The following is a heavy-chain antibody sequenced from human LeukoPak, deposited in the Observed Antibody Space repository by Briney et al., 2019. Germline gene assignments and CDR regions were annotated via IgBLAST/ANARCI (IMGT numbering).Heavy chain of an antibody. V-gene: IGHV4-39*01. CDR1: GGSIRSSSYY. CDR2: IYYSGST. J-gene: IGHJ3*02. D-gene: IGHD4/OR15-4a*01. CDR3: ARQPGAVTDAFDI. Sequence: SETLSLTCTVSGGSIRSSSYYWGWIRQPPGKGLEWIGSIYYSGSTYYSPSLKSRVTISVDTSKNQFSLKLSSVTAADTAVYYCARQPGAVTDAFDIWGQGTVVTASS.